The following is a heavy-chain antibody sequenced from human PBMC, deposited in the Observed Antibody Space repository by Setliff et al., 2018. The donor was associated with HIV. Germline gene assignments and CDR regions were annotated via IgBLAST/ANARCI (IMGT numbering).Heavy chain of an antibody. CDR3: AKIPHTGDSAFDV. V-gene: IGHV5-51*01. CDR1: GYNFTSYW. CDR2: VYPGDSDT. D-gene: IGHD7-27*01. Sequence: GESLKISCKSSGYNFTSYWIGWVRQMPGKGLEWMGIVYPGDSDTRYSPSFRGQFTISADKSITTTFLQWSSLKASDTAMYYCAKIPHTGDSAFDVWGQGTMVTVSS. J-gene: IGHJ3*01.